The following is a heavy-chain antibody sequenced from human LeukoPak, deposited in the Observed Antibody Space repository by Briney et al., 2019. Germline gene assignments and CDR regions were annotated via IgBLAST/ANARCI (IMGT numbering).Heavy chain of an antibody. Sequence: PSETLSLTCTVSDGSIGSFYWNWFRQPPGKTLEWIGHSLYGGRTDYNPSLESRVTISVDTSKSQFSLKLRSVTTTDTAVYYCARWGHFDASGYFVVDYWGQGALVTVSS. CDR1: DGSIGSFY. J-gene: IGHJ4*02. CDR2: SLYGGRT. V-gene: IGHV4-59*01. CDR3: ARWGHFDASGYFVVDY. D-gene: IGHD3-22*01.